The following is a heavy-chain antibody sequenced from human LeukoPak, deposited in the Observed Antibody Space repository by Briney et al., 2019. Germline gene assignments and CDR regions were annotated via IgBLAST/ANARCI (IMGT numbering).Heavy chain of an antibody. CDR3: AREGYSYGVRWYFDY. V-gene: IGHV3-23*01. CDR1: GFTFRTYA. CDR2: ISGSGGST. D-gene: IGHD5-18*01. Sequence: GGSLRLSCAASGFTFRTYAMTWVRQAPGKGLEWVSAISGSGGSTYYADSVKGRFTISRDNSKNTLYLQMNSLRAEDTAVYYCAREGYSYGVRWYFDYWGQGTLVTVSS. J-gene: IGHJ4*02.